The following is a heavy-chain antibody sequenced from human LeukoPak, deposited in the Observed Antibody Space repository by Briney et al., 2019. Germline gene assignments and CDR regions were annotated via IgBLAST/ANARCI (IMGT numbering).Heavy chain of an antibody. CDR3: ARDLSGNKYGYFDY. V-gene: IGHV1-46*01. J-gene: IGHJ4*02. CDR1: GYTFASYY. D-gene: IGHD2-8*01. Sequence: ASVKVSCKASGYTFASYYMHWVRQAPGRGLEWMGIINPSGGSTTYAQKLQGRVTMTRDTSTSTVYMELISLRSEDTAVYYCARDLSGNKYGYFDYWGQGTLVTVSS. CDR2: INPSGGST.